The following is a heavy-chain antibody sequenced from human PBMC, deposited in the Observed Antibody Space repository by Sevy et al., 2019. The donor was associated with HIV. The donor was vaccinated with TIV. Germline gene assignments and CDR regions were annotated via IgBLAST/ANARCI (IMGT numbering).Heavy chain of an antibody. CDR2: IFWDDDT. Sequence: SGPTLVNPTQTLTLTCTFSGFSFSTSGVGVGWIRLPPGKALEWLALIFWDDDTPYSPSLQSRLTITKDTSKVQVVLTMANMDPVDTGTYYCAHRRSKCITITEFDFWGQGTPVTVSS. J-gene: IGHJ4*02. CDR1: GFSFSTSGVG. D-gene: IGHD3-9*01. CDR3: AHRRSKCITITEFDF. V-gene: IGHV2-5*02.